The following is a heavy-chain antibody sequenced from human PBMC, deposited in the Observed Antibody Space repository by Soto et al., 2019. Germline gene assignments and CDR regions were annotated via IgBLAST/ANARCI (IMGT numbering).Heavy chain of an antibody. CDR1: GYTFTSYY. CDR2: INPSGGST. CDR3: ARETYYYDSSGSPAGFDY. D-gene: IGHD3-22*01. J-gene: IGHJ4*02. Sequence: EASVKVSCKASGYTFTSYYMHWVRQAPGQGLEWMGIINPSGGSTSYAQKFQGRVTMTRDTSTSTVYMELSSLRSEDTAVYYCARETYYYDSSGSPAGFDYWGQGTLVTVSS. V-gene: IGHV1-46*01.